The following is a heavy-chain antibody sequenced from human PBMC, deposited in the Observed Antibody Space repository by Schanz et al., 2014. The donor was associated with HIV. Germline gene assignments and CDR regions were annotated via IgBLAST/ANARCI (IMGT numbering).Heavy chain of an antibody. Sequence: EVQLVESGGGLVQPGGSLRLSCAASGFIFSGYWMTWVRQAPGKGLEWVANIKQDESEKYYVDSVKGRFTISRDNAKKSLYLRMNSLRAEDTAVYYCANTEYPYSSSSDYYYGMDVWGRGTLVTVSS. V-gene: IGHV3-7*01. CDR3: ANTEYPYSSSSDYYYGMDV. CDR1: GFIFSGYW. J-gene: IGHJ6*02. D-gene: IGHD6-6*01. CDR2: IKQDESEK.